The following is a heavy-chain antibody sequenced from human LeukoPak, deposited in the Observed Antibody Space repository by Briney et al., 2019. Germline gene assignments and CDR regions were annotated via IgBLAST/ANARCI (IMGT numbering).Heavy chain of an antibody. Sequence: TGGSPRLSCSASGFSFDEYTMHWVRQAPGKGLEWVSLIHWNAASSYYADSVRGRFTISRDNNKNSLYLQMHTLRPEDTALYYCARGGYFDSSGYYGYFQHWGQGTPVTVSS. CDR3: ARGGYFDSSGYYGYFQH. V-gene: IGHV3-43*01. CDR1: GFSFDEYT. J-gene: IGHJ1*01. CDR2: IHWNAASS. D-gene: IGHD3-22*01.